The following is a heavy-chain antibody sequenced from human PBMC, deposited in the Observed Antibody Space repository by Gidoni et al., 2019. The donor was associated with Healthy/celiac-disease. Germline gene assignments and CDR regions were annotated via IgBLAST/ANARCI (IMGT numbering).Heavy chain of an antibody. D-gene: IGHD3-16*01. Sequence: EVQLVESGGGLVQPGRSLRLSCAASGFTFDDYAMHWVRQAPGKGLEWVSGISWNSGSIGYADSVKGRFTISRDNAKNSLYLQMNSLRAEDTALYYCAKMGGDFPNFDYWGQGTLVTVSS. CDR3: AKMGGDFPNFDY. CDR2: ISWNSGSI. J-gene: IGHJ4*02. V-gene: IGHV3-9*01. CDR1: GFTFDDYA.